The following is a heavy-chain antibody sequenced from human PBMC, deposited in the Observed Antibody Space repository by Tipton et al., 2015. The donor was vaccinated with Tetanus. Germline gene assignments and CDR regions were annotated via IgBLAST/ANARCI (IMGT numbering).Heavy chain of an antibody. D-gene: IGHD2-21*02. J-gene: IGHJ4*02. CDR2: ISYDGSNK. CDR1: GFTFSSYG. Sequence: SLRLSCAASGFTFSSYGMHWVRQAPGKGLEWVAVISYDGSNKYYADSVKGRFTISRDNSKNTPYLQMNSLRAEDTAVYYCARHRRGCGGDCYPRSIDYWGQGTLVTVSS. CDR3: ARHRRGCGGDCYPRSIDY. V-gene: IGHV3-30*03.